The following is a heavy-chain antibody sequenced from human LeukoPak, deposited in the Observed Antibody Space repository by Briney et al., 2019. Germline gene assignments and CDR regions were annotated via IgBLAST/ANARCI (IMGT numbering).Heavy chain of an antibody. CDR2: INAGNGNT. CDR1: GYTFTSYA. V-gene: IGHV1-3*01. Sequence: ASVKVSCKASGYTFTSYAMHWVRQAPGQRLEWMGWINAGNGNTKYSQEFQGRVTITRDTSTSTAYMELRSLRSDDTAVYYCARGGLPIVWYYFDFWGQGTLVTVSS. CDR3: ARGGLPIVWYYFDF. J-gene: IGHJ4*02. D-gene: IGHD5/OR15-5a*01.